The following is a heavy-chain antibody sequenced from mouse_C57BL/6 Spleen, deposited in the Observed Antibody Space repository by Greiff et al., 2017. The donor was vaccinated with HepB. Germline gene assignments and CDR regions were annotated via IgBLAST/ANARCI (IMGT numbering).Heavy chain of an antibody. V-gene: IGHV3-1*01. D-gene: IGHD2-5*01. J-gene: IGHJ4*01. CDR3: ARGGYSNPYAMDY. CDR2: ISYSGST. Sequence: DVKLQESGPGMVKPSQSLSLTCTVTGYSITSGYDWHWIRHFPGNKLEWMGYISYSGSTNYNPSLKSRISITHDTSKNHFFLKLNSVTTEDTATYYCARGGYSNPYAMDYWGQGTSVTVSS. CDR1: GYSITSGYD.